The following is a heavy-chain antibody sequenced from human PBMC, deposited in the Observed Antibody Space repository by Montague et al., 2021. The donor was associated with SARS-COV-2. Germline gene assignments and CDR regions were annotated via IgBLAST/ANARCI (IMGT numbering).Heavy chain of an antibody. CDR3: GRGQVTISGVVIFLPAAGHLDG. V-gene: IGHV4-34*01. CDR1: SGSFSDFY. CDR2: INHTGSA. D-gene: IGHD3-3*01. J-gene: IGHJ3*01. Sequence: SETRSLTCAVYSGSFSDFYWTWIRQSPGKGLEWIGEINHTGSATYNPSLKGRGTLSIETSKNQFSLKLQSLTPADTAVYYCGRGQVTISGVVIFLPAAGHLDGWGQGTTVTVSS.